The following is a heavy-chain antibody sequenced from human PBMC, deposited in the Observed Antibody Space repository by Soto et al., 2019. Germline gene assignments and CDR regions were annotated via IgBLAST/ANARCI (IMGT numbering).Heavy chain of an antibody. Sequence: GGSLRLSCAASGLTLRTAWMHWVRQAPGKGLEWVGRIKRETDGGTTDFAAPVKGRFTISRDDSKRTVYLQMNSLKTEDTAVYYCATGGYYFDYWGQGTLVTVSS. D-gene: IGHD3-10*01. V-gene: IGHV3-15*01. CDR2: IKRETDGGTT. CDR1: GLTLRTAW. CDR3: ATGGYYFDY. J-gene: IGHJ4*02.